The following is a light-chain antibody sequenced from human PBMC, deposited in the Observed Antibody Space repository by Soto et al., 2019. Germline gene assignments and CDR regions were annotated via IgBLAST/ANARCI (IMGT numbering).Light chain of an antibody. CDR1: QSVDNY. V-gene: IGKV3-11*01. CDR2: DAS. CDR3: QQRSSWPLT. J-gene: IGKJ4*01. Sequence: EIVLTQSPATLSLSLGERATLSCWASQSVDNYLAWYQQRPGQAPRLLISDASNRATGIPARFSGSGSGTDFTLTISSLEPEDFAVYYCQQRSSWPLTFGGGTKVEI.